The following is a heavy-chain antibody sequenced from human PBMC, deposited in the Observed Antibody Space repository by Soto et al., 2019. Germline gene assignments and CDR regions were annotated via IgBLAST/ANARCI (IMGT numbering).Heavy chain of an antibody. CDR2: IYYSGIT. CDR1: GVSISSGGSF. J-gene: IGHJ4*02. CDR3: TSRPPDINYYGVFDY. D-gene: IGHD3-22*01. Sequence: PSETLSLTCTVSGVSISSGGSFWSWILQHPGKGLEWIGYIYYSGITYYNPSLKSRVTISVDTSKNQFSLKLSSVTAADTALYYCTSRPPDINYYGVFDYWGQGTLVTVSS. V-gene: IGHV4-31*03.